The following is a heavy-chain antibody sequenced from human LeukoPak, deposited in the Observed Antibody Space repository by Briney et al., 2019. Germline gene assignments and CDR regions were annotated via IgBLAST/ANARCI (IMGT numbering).Heavy chain of an antibody. CDR2: IGSSGTTI. V-gene: IGHV3-48*03. J-gene: IGHJ4*02. CDR3: AKDLRGAADF. D-gene: IGHD6-25*01. Sequence: PGGSLRLSCAVSGFPFSVYEMNWVRQAPGKGLEWVSNIGSSGTTIYYADSVKGRFTMSRDNSKNTLYLQMNSLRAEDTAVYFCAKDLRGAADFWGQGTLVTVSS. CDR1: GFPFSVYE.